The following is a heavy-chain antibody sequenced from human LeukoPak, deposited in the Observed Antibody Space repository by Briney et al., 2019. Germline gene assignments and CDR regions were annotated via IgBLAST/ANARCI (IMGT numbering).Heavy chain of an antibody. CDR1: GFTFSSYW. CDR2: IKSDGSST. J-gene: IGHJ4*02. D-gene: IGHD4-23*01. V-gene: IGHV3-74*01. CDR3: ATDLDYGGYSHFDF. Sequence: GGSLRLSCAASGFTFSSYWMHWVRQAPGKGLVWVSRIKSDGSSTRYADSVKGRFTIPRDNAMNTLWLQMNSLRAEDTAVYYCATDLDYGGYSHFDFWGQGTLVTVSS.